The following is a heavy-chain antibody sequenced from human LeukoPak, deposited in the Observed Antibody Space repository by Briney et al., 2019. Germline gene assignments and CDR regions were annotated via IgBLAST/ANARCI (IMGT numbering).Heavy chain of an antibody. Sequence: GGSLTLSCAASGFTFSNYAMSWVRLAARQGLEWVTGISDSGGGSYFADVVKGRFTISRDNSKNTLYLQMHSRRAEETAVYYCAKDSRTVRGEFVYWGQGTLVTVSS. CDR1: GFTFSNYA. J-gene: IGHJ4*02. D-gene: IGHD3-10*01. CDR2: ISDSGGGS. CDR3: AKDSRTVRGEFVY. V-gene: IGHV3-23*01.